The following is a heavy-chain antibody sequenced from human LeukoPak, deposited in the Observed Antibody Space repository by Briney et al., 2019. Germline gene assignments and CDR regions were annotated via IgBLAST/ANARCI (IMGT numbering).Heavy chain of an antibody. CDR2: INHSGST. CDR1: GGSFSGYY. D-gene: IGHD2-2*01. Sequence: SETLSLTCAVYGGSFSGYYWSWIRQPPGKGLEWIGEINHSGSTNYNPSLKSRVTISVDTSKNQFSLKLSSVTAAVTAVYYCARGHSRPLVPAASSYKIYYMDVWGKGTTVTVSS. J-gene: IGHJ6*03. V-gene: IGHV4-34*01. CDR3: ARGHSRPLVPAASSYKIYYMDV.